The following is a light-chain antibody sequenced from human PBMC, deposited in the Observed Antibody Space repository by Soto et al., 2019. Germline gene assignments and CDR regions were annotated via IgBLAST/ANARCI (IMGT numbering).Light chain of an antibody. CDR3: AAWDDSFWV. V-gene: IGLV1-44*01. J-gene: IGLJ3*02. CDR2: GND. Sequence: QSVLTQPPSASGSPGQRVTISCSGSRSNIGSNTVNWYQQFPGTAPKLLIYGNDQRPSGVPDRFSGSKSGTSASLAISGLQSEDEADYYCAAWDDSFWVFGGGTKVTVL. CDR1: RSNIGSNT.